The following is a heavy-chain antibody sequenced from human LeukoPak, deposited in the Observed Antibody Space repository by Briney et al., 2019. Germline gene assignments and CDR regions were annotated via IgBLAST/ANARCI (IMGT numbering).Heavy chain of an antibody. J-gene: IGHJ4*02. CDR3: AKRARPFGGGFDY. D-gene: IGHD3-16*01. CDR1: GFTFSSYS. Sequence: PGGSLRLSCAASGFTFSSYSMNWVRQAPGKGLEWVSVIYSGGRTSYADSVKGRFTVSRDNSKNTLYLQMNSLRAEDTAVYYCAKRARPFGGGFDYWGQGTLVSVSS. CDR2: IYSGGRT. V-gene: IGHV3-53*01.